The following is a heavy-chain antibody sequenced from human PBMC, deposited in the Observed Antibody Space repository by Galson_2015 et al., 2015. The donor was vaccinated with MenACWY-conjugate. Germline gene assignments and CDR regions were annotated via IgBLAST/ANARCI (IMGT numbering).Heavy chain of an antibody. CDR3: AKHWLDFDY. J-gene: IGHJ4*02. CDR1: GFTFSSYG. D-gene: IGHD6-19*01. CDR2: ISYDGSNK. V-gene: IGHV3-30*18. Sequence: SLRPSCAASGFTFSSYGMHWVRQAPGKGLEWVAVISYDGSNKYYADSVKGRFTISRDNSKNTLYLQMNSLRAEDTAVYYCAKHWLDFDYWGQGTLVTVSS.